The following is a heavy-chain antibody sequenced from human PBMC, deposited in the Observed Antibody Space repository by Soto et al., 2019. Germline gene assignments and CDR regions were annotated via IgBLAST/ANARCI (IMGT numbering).Heavy chain of an antibody. CDR3: ARTEWIQLWFDY. Sequence: QVQLLESGPGLVKPSQTLSLICNVSGASISSGGYYWSWIRQRPGGVLEWLGFIYYSGISHYNPSLNSRATISVATSKNQFSLKLISVTAADTAVYYCARTEWIQLWFDYWGQGALVTVS. D-gene: IGHD5-18*01. CDR2: IYYSGIS. CDR1: GASISSGGYY. V-gene: IGHV4-31*03. J-gene: IGHJ4*02.